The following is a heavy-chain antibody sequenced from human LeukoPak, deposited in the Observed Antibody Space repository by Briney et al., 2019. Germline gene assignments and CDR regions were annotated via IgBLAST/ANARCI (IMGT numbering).Heavy chain of an antibody. V-gene: IGHV3-7*04. D-gene: IGHD5-18*01. Sequence: ETLSLTCTVSGGSISGYYWSWVRQAPGKGLEWVAIIKHDGSEKYYVDSVKGRFTISRDNAKNSLYLQMNSLRAEDTAVYYCATDTAYAFQIWGQGTLVTVSS. J-gene: IGHJ3*02. CDR2: IKHDGSEK. CDR3: ATDTAYAFQI. CDR1: GGSISGYY.